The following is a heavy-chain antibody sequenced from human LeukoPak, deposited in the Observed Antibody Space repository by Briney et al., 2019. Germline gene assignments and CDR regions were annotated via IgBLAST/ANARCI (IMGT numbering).Heavy chain of an antibody. D-gene: IGHD3-22*01. CDR3: AREVGSSGYYSYFDY. CDR2: INHSGST. CDR1: GGSFSGYY. Sequence: PSETLSLTCAVYGGSFSGYYWSWIRQPPGKGLEWIGEINHSGSTNYNPSLKSRVTISVDTSKNQFSLKLSSVTAADTAVYYCAREVGSSGYYSYFDYWGQGTLVTVSS. J-gene: IGHJ4*02. V-gene: IGHV4-34*01.